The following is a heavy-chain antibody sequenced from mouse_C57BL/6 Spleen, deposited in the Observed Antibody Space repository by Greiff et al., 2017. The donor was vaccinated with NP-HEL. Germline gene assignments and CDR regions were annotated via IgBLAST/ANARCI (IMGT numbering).Heavy chain of an antibody. CDR2: IHPNSGST. CDR1: GYTFTSYW. CDR3: ARSEYYDYDGGYYAMDY. D-gene: IGHD2-4*01. J-gene: IGHJ4*01. V-gene: IGHV1-64*01. Sequence: QVQLQQPGAELVKPGASVKLSCKASGYTFTSYWMHWVKQRPGQGLEWIGMIHPNSGSTNYNEKFKSKATLTVDKSSSTAYMQLSSLTSEDSAVYYCARSEYYDYDGGYYAMDYWGQGTSVTVSS.